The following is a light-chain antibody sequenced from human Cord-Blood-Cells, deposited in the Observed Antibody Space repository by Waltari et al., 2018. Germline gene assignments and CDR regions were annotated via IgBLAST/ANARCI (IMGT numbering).Light chain of an antibody. J-gene: IGKJ4*01. V-gene: IGKV2-40*01. Sequence: DIVMTQTPLSLPVTPGEPASISCSSSQSLLDSDEGNTYLYWYLQKPGQSRQLLIYTLSYRAAGDPDRFSGSGSGADFTLKISRVEGEDVGVYYCMQRIEFPLTFGGGTKVEIK. CDR2: TLS. CDR3: MQRIEFPLT. CDR1: QSLLDSDEGNTY.